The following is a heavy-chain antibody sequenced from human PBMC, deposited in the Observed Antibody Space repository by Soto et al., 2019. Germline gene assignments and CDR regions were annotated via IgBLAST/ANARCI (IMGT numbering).Heavy chain of an antibody. CDR2: IWYDGVNK. D-gene: IGHD1-26*01. CDR1: GFSFRSYA. Sequence: SLRLSCAASGFSFRSYAMHWVRQAPGNGLEWVAVIWYDGVNKYYADSVKGRFTISRDNSNNTLYVQMNSLRAEDTAVYYCARGGSYYTAYYFDYWGQGTLVTVSS. V-gene: IGHV3-33*08. CDR3: ARGGSYYTAYYFDY. J-gene: IGHJ4*02.